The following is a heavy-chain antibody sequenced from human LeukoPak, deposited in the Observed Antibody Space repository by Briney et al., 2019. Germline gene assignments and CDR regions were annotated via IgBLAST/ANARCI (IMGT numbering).Heavy chain of an antibody. CDR1: GFTFSNYA. J-gene: IGHJ5*02. CDR3: AKDSILRWFAGLREGYFDP. CDR2: ISGDGGTT. Sequence: GGSLRLSCAASGFTFSNYAMTWVRQAPGQGPEWVSAISGDGGTTYSAASVKGRFAISRDNSRNTLYLQMNSLRAEDTAVYYCAKDSILRWFAGLREGYFDPWGQGTLVTVSS. D-gene: IGHD3-10*01. V-gene: IGHV3-23*01.